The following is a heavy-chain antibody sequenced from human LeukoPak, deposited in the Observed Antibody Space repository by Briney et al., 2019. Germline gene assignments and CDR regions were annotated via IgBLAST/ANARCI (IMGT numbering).Heavy chain of an antibody. Sequence: SETLSLTCTVSGGSISSYYWSWIRQPAGKGLEWIGRIYTSGRTNYNPSLKSRVTMSVDTSKKQFSLKLSFVTAADTAVYYCARDPQLGPFDYWGQGTLVTVSS. CDR1: GGSISSYY. CDR3: ARDPQLGPFDY. V-gene: IGHV4-4*07. J-gene: IGHJ4*02. D-gene: IGHD6-6*01. CDR2: IYTSGRT.